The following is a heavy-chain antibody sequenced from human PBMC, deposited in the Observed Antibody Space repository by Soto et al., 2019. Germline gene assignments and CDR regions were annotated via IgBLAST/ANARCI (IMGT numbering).Heavy chain of an antibody. D-gene: IGHD6-13*01. V-gene: IGHV3-21*01. CDR3: AREPQGIAAALDY. Sequence: GSLRLSCAASGFTFRXXXXXWVRRAPGGGLEWVASISSSGSFIYYADSVKGRFTISRDDAEXSLYLQMNSLRAEDTALYYCAREPQGIAAALDYWGQGTLVTVSS. CDR1: GFTFRXXX. CDR2: ISSSGSFI. J-gene: IGHJ4*02.